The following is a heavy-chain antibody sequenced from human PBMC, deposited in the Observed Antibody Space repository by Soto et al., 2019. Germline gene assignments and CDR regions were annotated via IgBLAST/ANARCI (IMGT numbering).Heavy chain of an antibody. D-gene: IGHD3-10*01. CDR2: ISHNAGST. CDR1: GFTFSTDA. J-gene: IGHJ3*02. CDR3: VKDRFIDI. V-gene: IGHV3-64D*06. Sequence: GVSLRLSCSASGFTFSTDAMHWVRQAPGKGLEYVSSISHNAGSTYYADSVRGRFTISRDNSKNALFLQMISLRPEDTAVYYCVKDRFIDIWGQGTMVTVSS.